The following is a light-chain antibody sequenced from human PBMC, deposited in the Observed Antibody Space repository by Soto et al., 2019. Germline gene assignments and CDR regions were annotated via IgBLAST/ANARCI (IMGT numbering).Light chain of an antibody. V-gene: IGLV2-23*01. CDR2: DGS. CDR1: SSDVGSYNL. J-gene: IGLJ2*01. CDR3: CSYAGSSTYVV. Sequence: QSALTQPASVSGSPGQSITISCTGTSSDVGSYNLVYWYQQHPGKAPKLMIYDGSKRTSGVSNRFSGSKSGNTASRSISGLQAEDEDDDYCCSYAGSSTYVVFGGGTKLTVL.